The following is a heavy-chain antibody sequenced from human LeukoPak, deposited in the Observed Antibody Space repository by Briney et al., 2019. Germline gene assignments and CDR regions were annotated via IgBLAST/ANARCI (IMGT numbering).Heavy chain of an antibody. Sequence: PGTSLRLSCAASGFTFSDYAMHWVRQAPGKGLEWVAVIAYGGTYTHHADSLKGRFTISRDNSRDTLYLQINSLRPEDTALYYCARSKAITAFFGMDVWGQGTTIIVSS. J-gene: IGHJ6*02. D-gene: IGHD2/OR15-2a*01. CDR3: ARSKAITAFFGMDV. V-gene: IGHV3-30*03. CDR1: GFTFSDYA. CDR2: IAYGGTYT.